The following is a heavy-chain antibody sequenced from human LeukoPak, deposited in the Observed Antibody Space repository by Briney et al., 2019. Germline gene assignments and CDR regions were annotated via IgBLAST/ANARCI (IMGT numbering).Heavy chain of an antibody. CDR3: ANPYCGGDCYYFDY. D-gene: IGHD2-21*02. J-gene: IGHJ4*02. V-gene: IGHV3-30*18. Sequence: GGSLRLSCVASGFTFTDHPMNWVRQAPGKGLEWVAVISYDGSNKYYADSVKGRFTISRDNSKNTLYLQMNSLRAEDTAVYYCANPYCGGDCYYFDYWGQGTLVTVSS. CDR1: GFTFTDHP. CDR2: ISYDGSNK.